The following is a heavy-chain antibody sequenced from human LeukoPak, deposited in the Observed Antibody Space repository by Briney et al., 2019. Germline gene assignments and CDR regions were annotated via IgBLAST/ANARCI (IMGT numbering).Heavy chain of an antibody. CDR2: ISSSGSTI. CDR3: AKDSPLWFGELSDY. D-gene: IGHD3-10*01. Sequence: GVLRLSCAASGFTFSSYEMNWVRQAPGKGLEWGSYISSSGSTIYYADSVKGRFTISRDNAKNTLYLQMNSLRAEDTAVYYCAKDSPLWFGELSDYWGQGTLVTVSS. J-gene: IGHJ4*02. CDR1: GFTFSSYE. V-gene: IGHV3-48*03.